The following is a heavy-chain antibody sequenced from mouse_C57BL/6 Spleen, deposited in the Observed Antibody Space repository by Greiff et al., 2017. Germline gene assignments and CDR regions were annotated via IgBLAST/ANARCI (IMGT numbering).Heavy chain of an antibody. J-gene: IGHJ2*01. CDR1: GYTFTSYW. CDR3: AGYSNYPYFDY. V-gene: IGHV1-50*01. Sequence: QVQLQQPGAELVKPGASVKLSCKASGYTFTSYWMQWVKQRPGQGLEWIGEIDPSDSYTNYNQKFQGKATLTVDTSSSTAYMQLSSLTSEDSAVYYCAGYSNYPYFDYWGQGTTLTVSS. CDR2: IDPSDSYT. D-gene: IGHD2-5*01.